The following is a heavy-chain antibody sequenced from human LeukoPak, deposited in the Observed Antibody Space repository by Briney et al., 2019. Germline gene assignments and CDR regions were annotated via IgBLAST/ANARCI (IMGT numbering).Heavy chain of an antibody. D-gene: IGHD1-26*01. V-gene: IGHV1-69*05. J-gene: IGHJ4*02. Sequence: SVKVSCKAPGGTFSSYAISWVRQAPGQGLEWMGGIIPIFGTANYAQKFQGRVTITTDESTSTAYMDLSSLRSEDMAVYYCARVRSGSYSRYYFDYWGQGTLVTVSS. CDR3: ARVRSGSYSRYYFDY. CDR2: IIPIFGTA. CDR1: GGTFSSYA.